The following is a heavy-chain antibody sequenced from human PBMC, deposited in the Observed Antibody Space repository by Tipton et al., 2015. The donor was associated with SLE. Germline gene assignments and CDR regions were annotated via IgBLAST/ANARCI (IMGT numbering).Heavy chain of an antibody. Sequence: TLSLTCTVSGGSISSHYWSWIRQPPGKGLEWIGYIYYSGSTNYNPSLKSRVTISVDTSKNQFSLKLSSVTAADTAVYYCARTPYSYGSPWYFDLWGRGTLVTVSS. CDR2: IYYSGST. CDR1: GGSISSHY. V-gene: IGHV4-59*11. J-gene: IGHJ2*01. CDR3: ARTPYSYGSPWYFDL. D-gene: IGHD5-18*01.